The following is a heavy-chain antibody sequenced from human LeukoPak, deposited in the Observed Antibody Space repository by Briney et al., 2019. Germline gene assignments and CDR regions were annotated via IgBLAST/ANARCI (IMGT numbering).Heavy chain of an antibody. V-gene: IGHV3-20*04. CDR2: IDRNGDST. CDR1: GFTFDDYG. CDR3: ARWRGGMGLLNPPYFDY. J-gene: IGHJ4*02. D-gene: IGHD3-3*01. Sequence: GGSLRLSCAASGFTFDDYGMSWVRQAPGKGVEWVSGIDRNGDSTGYADSVEGRFTISRDNAKNSLYLQMSSLRVEDTAVYYCARWRGGMGLLNPPYFDYWGLGTLVTVSS.